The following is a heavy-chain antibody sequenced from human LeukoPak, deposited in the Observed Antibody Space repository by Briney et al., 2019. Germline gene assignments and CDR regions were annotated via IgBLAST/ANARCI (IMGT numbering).Heavy chain of an antibody. D-gene: IGHD1-26*01. Sequence: ATVKVSCKASGGTFSSYAISWVRQAPGQGLEWMGRIIPIFGTANYAQKFQGRVTITTDESTSTAYMELSSLRSEDTAVYYCARGAISSGSYYGSFDYWGQGTLLTVSS. V-gene: IGHV1-69*05. J-gene: IGHJ4*02. CDR2: IIPIFGTA. CDR1: GGTFSSYA. CDR3: ARGAISSGSYYGSFDY.